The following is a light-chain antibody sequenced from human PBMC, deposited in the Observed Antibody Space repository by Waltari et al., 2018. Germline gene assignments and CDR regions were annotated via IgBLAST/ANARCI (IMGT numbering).Light chain of an antibody. CDR1: SSNIGPYY. V-gene: IGLV1-47*01. J-gene: IGLJ3*02. CDR2: RNN. Sequence: QSVLTQPPSTSGTPGQRVTIPCSGSSSNIGPYYVYWYHQLPGTAPKLLIYRNNQRPSGVPDRVSGSKSGTSASLAISGLRSEDEADYYCATWDDSLTAWVFGGGTKLTVL. CDR3: ATWDDSLTAWV.